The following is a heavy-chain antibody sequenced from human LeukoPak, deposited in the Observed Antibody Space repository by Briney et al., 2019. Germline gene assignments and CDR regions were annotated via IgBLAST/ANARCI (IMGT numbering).Heavy chain of an antibody. CDR2: INPSGGST. Sequence: ASVKVSCKGFGFTFTDYYMHWVRQAPGQGLEWMGTINPSGGSTSYAQKFQGRVTMTRDTSTSTVYMELSSLRSEDTAVYYCARDPNSYGYGDYWGQGTLVTVSS. CDR1: GFTFTDYY. V-gene: IGHV1-46*01. CDR3: ARDPNSYGYGDY. J-gene: IGHJ4*02. D-gene: IGHD5-18*01.